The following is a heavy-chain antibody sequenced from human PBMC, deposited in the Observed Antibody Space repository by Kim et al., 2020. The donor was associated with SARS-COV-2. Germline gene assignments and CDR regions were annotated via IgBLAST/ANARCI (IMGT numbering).Heavy chain of an antibody. Sequence: GGSLRLSCAASGFTFSSHNMNWVRQAPGKGLEWVSFISGSGSTMYYADSVKGRFTISRDNAMNSLYLQMNSLRDEDTAVYYGARDGRPPGTHIDSWGQGTLVTVSS. V-gene: IGHV3-48*02. CDR3: ARDGRPPGTHIDS. J-gene: IGHJ4*02. CDR2: ISGSGSTM. CDR1: GFTFSSHN. D-gene: IGHD1-1*01.